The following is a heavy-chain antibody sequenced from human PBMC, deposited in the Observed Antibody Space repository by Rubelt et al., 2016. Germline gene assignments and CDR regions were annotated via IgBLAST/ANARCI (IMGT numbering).Heavy chain of an antibody. CDR2: IIPILGIA. D-gene: IGHD5-12*01. J-gene: IGHJ4*02. V-gene: IGHV1-69*04. CDR3: AREEGVATIDY. CDR1: GGTFSSYA. Sequence: QVQLVQSGAEVKKPGSSVKVSCKASGGTFSSYAISWVRQAPGQGLEWMGRIIPILGIANYAQKFPGRGTITADKSTSTAYMELSSLRSEDTAVYYCAREEGVATIDYWGQGTLVTVSS.